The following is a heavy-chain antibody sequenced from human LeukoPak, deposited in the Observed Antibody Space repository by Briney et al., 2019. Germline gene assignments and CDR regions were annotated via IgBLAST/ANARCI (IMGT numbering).Heavy chain of an antibody. CDR2: FDPEDDGT. D-gene: IGHD2-2*01. Sequence: GASVKVSCKVSGYTLTDLSIDWVRQAPGKWLEWIGRFDPEDDGTISAHNFQGRVTMTGDSSTDTAYMDLRSLRSEDTAVYYCATSPSLPAAFDYWGQGTLVTVSS. J-gene: IGHJ4*02. CDR1: GYTLTDLS. CDR3: ATSPSLPAAFDY. V-gene: IGHV1-24*01.